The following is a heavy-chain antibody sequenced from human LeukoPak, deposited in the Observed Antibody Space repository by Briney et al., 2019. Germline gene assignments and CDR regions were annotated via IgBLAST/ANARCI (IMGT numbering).Heavy chain of an antibody. CDR1: GVSFSGYY. CDR3: ARGKGSPYYDYDY. J-gene: IGHJ4*02. CDR2: INHSRST. D-gene: IGHD3-22*01. Sequence: SETLSLTCAVYGVSFSGYYWNWIRQPPGEGLEWIGEINHSRSTNYNPSLKSRVTMSLDTPKNHFSLKLSSVTAADTAVYYCARGKGSPYYDYDYWGQGTLVTVSS. V-gene: IGHV4-34*01.